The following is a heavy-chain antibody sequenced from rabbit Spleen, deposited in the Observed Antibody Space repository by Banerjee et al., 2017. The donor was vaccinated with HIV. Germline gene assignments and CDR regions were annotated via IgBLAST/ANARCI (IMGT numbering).Heavy chain of an antibody. D-gene: IGHD1-1*01. J-gene: IGHJ4*01. V-gene: IGHV1S45*01. CDR1: GLSLSDKDV. CDR2: IEGGSSAFS. Sequence: QEQLEESGGDLVKPEGSLTLTCKGSGLSLSDKDVMCWVRQAPGKGLEWIACIEGGSSAFSYFASWAKGRFTISKTSSTTVTLQMTSLTGADTATYFCARDLDAVIGWNFAWWGQGTLVTVS. CDR3: ARDLDAVIGWNFAW.